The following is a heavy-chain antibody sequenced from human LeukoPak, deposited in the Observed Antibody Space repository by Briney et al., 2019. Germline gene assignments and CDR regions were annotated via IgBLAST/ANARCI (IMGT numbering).Heavy chain of an antibody. Sequence: SETLSLTCTLSGGSISSSSYYWGWIRQPPGKGLEWIGSIYYSGNTYYNPSLDSRVTISVDTSKNQFSLKLSSVTAADTAVYYCASPAYCSSTSCYTSDYWGQGTLVTVSS. D-gene: IGHD2-2*02. CDR2: IYYSGNT. J-gene: IGHJ4*02. CDR3: ASPAYCSSTSCYTSDY. CDR1: GGSISSSSYY. V-gene: IGHV4-39*01.